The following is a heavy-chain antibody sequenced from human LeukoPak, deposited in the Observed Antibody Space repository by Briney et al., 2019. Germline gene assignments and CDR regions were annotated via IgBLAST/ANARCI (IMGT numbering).Heavy chain of an antibody. V-gene: IGHV4-39*01. CDR3: ARHITLPQGSWFDP. J-gene: IGHJ5*02. Sequence: SETLSLTCTVSGGSISSSSYYWGWIRQPPGKGLEWIGSIYYSGSTYYNPSLKSRVTISVDTSKNQFSLKLSSVTAADTAVYYCARHITLPQGSWFDPWGQGTLVTVPS. CDR2: IYYSGST. CDR1: GGSISSSSYY. D-gene: IGHD3-10*01.